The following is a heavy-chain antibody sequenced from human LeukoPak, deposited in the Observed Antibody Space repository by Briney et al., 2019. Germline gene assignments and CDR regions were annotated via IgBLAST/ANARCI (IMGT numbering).Heavy chain of an antibody. CDR2: VSGDGQRT. D-gene: IGHD1-1*01. Sequence: GGSLRLSCAAFYNYAMSWVRQAPGKGLGWLSAVSGDGQRTFYADSVKGWFTISRDNSMNTLSLQMNSLRAEDTALYYCAKEQDNRLLLSHFDYWGQGIQVTVSS. J-gene: IGHJ4*02. CDR1: YNYA. V-gene: IGHV3-23*01. CDR3: AKEQDNRLLLSHFDY.